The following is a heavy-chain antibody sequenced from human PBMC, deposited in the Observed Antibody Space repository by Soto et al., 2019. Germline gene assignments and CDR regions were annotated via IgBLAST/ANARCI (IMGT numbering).Heavy chain of an antibody. CDR1: GYSFTSYW. J-gene: IGHJ4*02. D-gene: IGHD4-17*01. Sequence: GESLKISCKGSGYSFTSYWIGWVRQMPGKGLEWMGIIYPGVSDTRYSPSFQGQVTISADKSISTAYLQWSSLKASDTAMYYCASTYGDSSPPFDYWGQGTLVTVSS. CDR3: ASTYGDSSPPFDY. V-gene: IGHV5-51*01. CDR2: IYPGVSDT.